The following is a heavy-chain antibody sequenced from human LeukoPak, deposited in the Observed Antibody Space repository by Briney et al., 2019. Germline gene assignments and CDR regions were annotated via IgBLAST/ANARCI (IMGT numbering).Heavy chain of an antibody. D-gene: IGHD3-10*01. J-gene: IGHJ4*02. Sequence: TGGALRLSCAASGFTFDDYAMHWVRHAPGKGLEWVSLITWDGGNTYYADSLKGRFTISRDNAKNTLYLQMNSLRAEDTAVYYCASRSYSEGFDYWGQGTLVTVSS. CDR2: ITWDGGNT. CDR3: ASRSYSEGFDY. CDR1: GFTFDDYA. V-gene: IGHV3-43D*03.